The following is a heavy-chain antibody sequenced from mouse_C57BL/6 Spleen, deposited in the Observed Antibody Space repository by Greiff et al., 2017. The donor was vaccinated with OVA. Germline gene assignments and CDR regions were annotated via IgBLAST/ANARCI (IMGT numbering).Heavy chain of an antibody. CDR2: INYDGSST. CDR3: ARGGDYGFDY. Sequence: EVMLVESEGGLVQPGSSMKLSCTASGFTFSDYYMAWVRQVPEKGLEWVANINYDGSSTYYLDSLKSRFIISRDNDKNILYLQMSSLKSADTATYYCARGGDYGFDYWGQGTTLTVSS. CDR1: GFTFSDYY. D-gene: IGHD2-4*01. J-gene: IGHJ2*01. V-gene: IGHV5-16*01.